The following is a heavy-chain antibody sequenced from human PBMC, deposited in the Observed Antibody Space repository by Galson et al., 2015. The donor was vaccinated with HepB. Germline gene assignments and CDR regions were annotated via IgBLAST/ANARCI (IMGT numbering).Heavy chain of an antibody. CDR2: IYYTGST. CDR3: ARGVLLPLWFFDL. D-gene: IGHD3-10*01. Sequence: ETLSLTCSVSGGSISDYYWSWIRQPPGRGLEWIGYIYYTGSTNYNPSLKSRVTISVDSSKNQFSLKLNSVTAADTAVYYCARGVLLPLWFFDLWGRGTLVTVSS. CDR1: GGSISDYY. J-gene: IGHJ2*01. V-gene: IGHV4-59*01.